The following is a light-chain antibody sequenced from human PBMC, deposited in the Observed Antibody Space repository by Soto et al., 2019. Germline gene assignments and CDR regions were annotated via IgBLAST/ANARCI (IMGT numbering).Light chain of an antibody. V-gene: IGKV1-5*03. CDR3: QQYNSEPYT. CDR1: QSISSW. Sequence: DIQMTQSPSTLSASVGDRVTITCRASQSISSWLAWYQQKPGKAPKLFIYKASSLESGVPSRFSGSGSGTEFTLTISSLQPDDCATYYCQQYNSEPYTFGQGTNLEIK. CDR2: KAS. J-gene: IGKJ2*01.